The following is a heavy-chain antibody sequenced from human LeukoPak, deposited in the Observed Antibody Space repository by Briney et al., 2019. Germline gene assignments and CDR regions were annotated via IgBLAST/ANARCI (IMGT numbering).Heavy chain of an antibody. CDR3: ARDNGDYWFDY. Sequence: ASVKVSCKSSGYTFTGYYMHWVRQAPGQGLEWMGWINPNSGGTNYAQDFHGRVTMTRDTSISTAYMELTRLRSDDTAVYYCARDNGDYWFDYWGQGTLVTVSS. CDR2: INPNSGGT. CDR1: GYTFTGYY. D-gene: IGHD4-17*01. V-gene: IGHV1-2*02. J-gene: IGHJ4*02.